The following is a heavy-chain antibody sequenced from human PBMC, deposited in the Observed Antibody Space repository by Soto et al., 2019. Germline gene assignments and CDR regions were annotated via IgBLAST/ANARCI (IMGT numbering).Heavy chain of an antibody. V-gene: IGHV1-3*05. Sequence: QVQLVQSGAEEKKPGASVKVSCKASGYTFTSYAMHWVRQAPGQRLEWMGWINGGNGNTKYSQKFQGRVTITRDTSASTAYMELSSLRSEDTAVYYCARVSGWYHLDYWGQRTLVTVSS. D-gene: IGHD6-19*01. CDR2: INGGNGNT. CDR3: ARVSGWYHLDY. CDR1: GYTFTSYA. J-gene: IGHJ4*02.